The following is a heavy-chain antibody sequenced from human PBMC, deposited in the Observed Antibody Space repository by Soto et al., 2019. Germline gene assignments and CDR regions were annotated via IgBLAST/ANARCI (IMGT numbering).Heavy chain of an antibody. Sequence: EVQLVESGGDLVQPGGSLRLSCAASGFTFSSHWMHWVRRVPGKGLVWVSHINTDGGITGYADSVKGRFTISRDNAKNTLYLQMNDLRVEDTSVYYCTREAGYCSRTSCYRRAFDSWGQGTMVTVSS. CDR1: GFTFSSHW. CDR2: INTDGGIT. D-gene: IGHD2-2*01. V-gene: IGHV3-74*01. J-gene: IGHJ3*02. CDR3: TREAGYCSRTSCYRRAFDS.